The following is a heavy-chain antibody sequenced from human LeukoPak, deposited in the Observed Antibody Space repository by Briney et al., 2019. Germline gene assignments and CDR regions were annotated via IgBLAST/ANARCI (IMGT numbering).Heavy chain of an antibody. CDR2: IIPILGIA. Sequence: ASVKVSCKASGGTFSSYAISWVRQAPGQGLEWMGRIIPILGIANYAQKFQGRATITADKSTSTAYMELSSLRSEDTAVYYCARDSGIGYDSSGYYPQADYWGQGTLVTVSS. D-gene: IGHD3-22*01. CDR1: GGTFSSYA. J-gene: IGHJ4*02. V-gene: IGHV1-69*04. CDR3: ARDSGIGYDSSGYYPQADY.